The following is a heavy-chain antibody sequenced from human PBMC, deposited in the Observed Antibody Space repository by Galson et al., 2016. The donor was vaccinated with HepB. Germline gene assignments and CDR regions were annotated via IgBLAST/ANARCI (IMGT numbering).Heavy chain of an antibody. CDR1: GDSVSSDRAA. J-gene: IGHJ5*02. Sequence: CAISGDSVSSDRAAWNWIRQSPSRGLEWLGRTYYRSTWHNDYAAFVRSRITINPDTSKNQFSLQLKSVTPEDTGIYYCGRRGDDNKWFAPWGQGTLVTVSS. CDR2: TYYRSTWHN. V-gene: IGHV6-1*01. CDR3: GRRGDDNKWFAP. D-gene: IGHD3-10*01.